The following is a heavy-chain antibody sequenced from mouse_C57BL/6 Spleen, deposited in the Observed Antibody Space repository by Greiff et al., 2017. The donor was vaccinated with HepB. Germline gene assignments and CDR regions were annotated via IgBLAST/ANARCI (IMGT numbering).Heavy chain of an antibody. Sequence: QVQLQQSGPGLVQPSQSLSITCTVSGFSLTSYGVHWVRQSPGKGLEWLGVIWSGGSTDYNAAFISRLSISKDNSKSQVFFKMNSLQADDTAIYYCARKKGDRPFAYWGQGTLVTVSA. V-gene: IGHV2-2*01. CDR3: ARKKGDRPFAY. CDR1: GFSLTSYG. CDR2: IWSGGST. J-gene: IGHJ3*01.